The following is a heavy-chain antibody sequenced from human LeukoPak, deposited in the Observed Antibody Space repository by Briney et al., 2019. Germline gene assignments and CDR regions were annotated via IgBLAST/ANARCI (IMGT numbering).Heavy chain of an antibody. CDR1: GGSISSSSYY. J-gene: IGHJ3*02. D-gene: IGHD3-9*01. Sequence: SETLSLTCTVSGGSISSSSYYWGWIRQPPGKGLEWIGRIYYSGSTYYNPSLKRRVTISVDTSKNQFSLKLSSVTAADTAVYYCARHRIARYYDILTGAFDIWGQGTMVTVSS. V-gene: IGHV4-39*01. CDR2: IYYSGST. CDR3: ARHRIARYYDILTGAFDI.